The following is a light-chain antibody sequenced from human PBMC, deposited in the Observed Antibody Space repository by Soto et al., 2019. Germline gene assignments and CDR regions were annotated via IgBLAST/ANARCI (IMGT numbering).Light chain of an antibody. CDR2: DAS. V-gene: IGKV1-5*01. J-gene: IGKJ1*01. Sequence: DIPLTQSPSTLSASVGDRVTITCRASQRIDRYLAWYQQKPGKAPNLLVYDASTLEGGVPSRFSGSGSATXFILXXXSLXXXDXXXXXXXXXKXGAWTFGQGTRVGVK. CDR3: XXXKXGAWT. CDR1: QRIDRY.